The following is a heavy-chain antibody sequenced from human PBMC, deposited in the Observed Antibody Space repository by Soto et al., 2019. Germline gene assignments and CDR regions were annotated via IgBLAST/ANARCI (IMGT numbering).Heavy chain of an antibody. J-gene: IGHJ4*02. Sequence: GGSLRLCWAASGGNFGGYGMSWVRQAQGKGLEWVSAISGSGGSTYYADSVKGRFTISRDNSKNTLYLQMNSLRAEDTAVYYCIGYDVYWGQGTLVTVSS. D-gene: IGHD5-12*01. CDR3: IGYDVY. CDR1: GGNFGGYG. CDR2: ISGSGGST. V-gene: IGHV3-23*01.